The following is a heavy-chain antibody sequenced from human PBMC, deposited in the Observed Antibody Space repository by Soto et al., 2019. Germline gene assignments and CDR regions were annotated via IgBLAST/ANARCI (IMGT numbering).Heavy chain of an antibody. CDR1: ENTFSSYY. D-gene: IGHD2-21*02. J-gene: IGHJ4*02. CDR3: SRGGHIKVVTASFDF. V-gene: IGHV1-46*03. Sequence: GASVKVSCKASENTFSSYYLHWVRQAPGQGLEWMGMIHPSGGGATYAQKFLGRVTMTRDTSTSTVFMELSSLRSEDTAIYYCSRGGHIKVVTASFDFWGQGTLVTVSS. CDR2: IHPSGGGA.